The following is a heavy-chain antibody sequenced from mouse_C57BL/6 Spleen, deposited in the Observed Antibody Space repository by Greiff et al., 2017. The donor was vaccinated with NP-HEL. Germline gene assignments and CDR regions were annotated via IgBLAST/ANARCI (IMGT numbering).Heavy chain of an antibody. CDR2: IYRGNSDT. CDR1: GYTFTSYW. V-gene: IGHV1-5*01. J-gene: IGHJ3*01. D-gene: IGHD1-1*01. CDR3: SLITTVVEGFAY. Sequence: VQLQQSGTVLARPGASVKMSCTTSGYTFTSYWMHWVQQTPGQGLEWIGAIYRGNSDTSYNQKFKGKAKLTAVTSASTAYMELSSLTNEDSAVYYCSLITTVVEGFAYWGQGTLVTVSA.